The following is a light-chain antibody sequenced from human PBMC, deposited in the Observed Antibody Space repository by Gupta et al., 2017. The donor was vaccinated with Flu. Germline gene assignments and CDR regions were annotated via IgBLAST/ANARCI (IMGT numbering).Light chain of an antibody. CDR1: DSISSH. V-gene: IGKV1-39*01. CDR2: AAT. CDR3: LQSDSAPQS. J-gene: IGKJ2*03. Sequence: PSHPSASGADRVIATCRASDSISSHLTLYQPKPGEAPKRLMDAATRLQNGVPARFSGSGFGTDFTLTISRMQAEDLATYYCLQSDSAPQSLGQGTKMEIK.